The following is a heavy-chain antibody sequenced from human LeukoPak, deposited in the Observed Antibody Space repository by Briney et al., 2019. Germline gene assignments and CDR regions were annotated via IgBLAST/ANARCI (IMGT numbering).Heavy chain of an antibody. Sequence: SETLSLTCTVSGGSVSSGSYYWSWLRQPPGTRLEWIGYVYNSGTTNYNPSFKSRVTMSVDTSKNQFSLKLSSVTAADTAVYYCARGAVVNGLDVWGQGTTVTVSS. CDR2: VYNSGTT. CDR3: ARGAVVNGLDV. CDR1: GGSVSSGSYY. D-gene: IGHD5-18*01. V-gene: IGHV4-61*01. J-gene: IGHJ6*02.